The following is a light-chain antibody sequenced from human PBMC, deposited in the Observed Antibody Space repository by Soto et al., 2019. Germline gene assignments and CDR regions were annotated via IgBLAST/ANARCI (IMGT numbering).Light chain of an antibody. J-gene: IGKJ1*01. CDR3: QQYNNWPRT. CDR2: GAS. CDR1: QSVSSN. V-gene: IGKV3-15*01. Sequence: EIVMTQSQATLSVSPGERATLSCRASQSVSSNLAWYQQKPGQAPRLLIYGASTRATGIPARFSGSGSGTEFTLTISSLRSEDFAVYYCQQYNNWPRTFGQATKVDI.